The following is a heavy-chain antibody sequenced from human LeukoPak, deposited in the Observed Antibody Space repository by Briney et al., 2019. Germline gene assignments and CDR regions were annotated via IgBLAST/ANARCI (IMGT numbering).Heavy chain of an antibody. CDR1: GGSISSSSYY. CDR2: IYYSGST. J-gene: IGHJ5*02. D-gene: IGHD3-22*01. V-gene: IGHV4-39*07. Sequence: KSSETLSLTCTVSGGSISSSSYYWGWIRQPPGKGLEWIGSIYYSGSTNYNPSLKSRVTISVDTSKNQFSLKLSSVTAADTAVYYCARVPSDYYDSSGYYQNWFDPWGQGTLVTVSS. CDR3: ARVPSDYYDSSGYYQNWFDP.